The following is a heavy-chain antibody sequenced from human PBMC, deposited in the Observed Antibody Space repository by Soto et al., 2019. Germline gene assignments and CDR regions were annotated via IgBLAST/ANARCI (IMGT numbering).Heavy chain of an antibody. V-gene: IGHV1-18*01. Sequence: ASVKGSWKASGYTFTSYGISWVRQAPGQGLEWMGWISAYNGNTNYAQKLQGRVTMTTDTSTSTAYMELRSLRSDDTAVYYCARDVTMIVVVSGLGYWGQGTLVTVS. CDR3: ARDVTMIVVVSGLGY. CDR1: GYTFTSYG. J-gene: IGHJ4*02. CDR2: ISAYNGNT. D-gene: IGHD3-22*01.